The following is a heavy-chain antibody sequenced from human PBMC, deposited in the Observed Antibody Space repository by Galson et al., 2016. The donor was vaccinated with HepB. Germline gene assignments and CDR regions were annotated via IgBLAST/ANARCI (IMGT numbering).Heavy chain of an antibody. CDR2: ISSRSSTI. J-gene: IGHJ4*02. CDR3: AKGVGVVISSGYFDY. V-gene: IGHV3-11*01. D-gene: IGHD3-3*01. CDR1: GFTFSDYY. Sequence: SLRLSCAASGFTFSDYYMNWIRQAPGKGLEWISYISSRSSTIYYADSVKGRFTISRDNAKNSLYLQMNSLRAEDTALYYCAKGVGVVISSGYFDYWGQGTLVTVSS.